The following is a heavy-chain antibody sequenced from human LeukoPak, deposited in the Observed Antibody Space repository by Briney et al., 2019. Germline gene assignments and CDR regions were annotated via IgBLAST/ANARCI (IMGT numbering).Heavy chain of an antibody. V-gene: IGHV3-23*01. CDR2: ISGSGGGT. CDR3: AKVRHPYGPPDQYFDH. D-gene: IGHD3-10*01. J-gene: IGHJ4*02. CDR1: GFTFSSYA. Sequence: PGGSLRLSCAASGFTFSSYAMSWVRQAPGKGLEWVSAISGSGGGTYYADSVRGRFTISRDNSKNTLNLQMNSLRAEDTAVYYCAKVRHPYGPPDQYFDHWGQGTPVTVSS.